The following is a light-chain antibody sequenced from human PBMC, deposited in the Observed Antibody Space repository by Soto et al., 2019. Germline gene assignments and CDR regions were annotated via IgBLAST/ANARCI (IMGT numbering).Light chain of an antibody. Sequence: EIVXTQSPATLSLSQGESATLSXRARHSVSSDLAWYQQTPGXAPRXXXACXSTMATGSPVRLSGSASGTEFTLTISSLQSEDFTVYYCQQYKKGTRTFGQGTKVDIK. V-gene: IGKV3-15*01. CDR2: CXS. J-gene: IGKJ1*01. CDR3: QQYKKGTRT. CDR1: HSVSSD.